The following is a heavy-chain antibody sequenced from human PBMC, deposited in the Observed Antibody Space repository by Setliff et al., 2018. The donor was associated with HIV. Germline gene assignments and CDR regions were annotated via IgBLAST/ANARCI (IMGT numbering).Heavy chain of an antibody. CDR3: ARDRVRITIFGANDASDI. J-gene: IGHJ3*02. Sequence: GASVKVSCKASGYTFTSYYMNWVRQAPGQGLEWMGIINPSGGSSTYAQKFQGRVAMTRDTSTSMVYMELSSLRSEDTAVYYCARDRVRITIFGANDASDIWGQGTMVTVSS. V-gene: IGHV1-46*01. D-gene: IGHD3-3*01. CDR1: GYTFTSYY. CDR2: INPSGGSS.